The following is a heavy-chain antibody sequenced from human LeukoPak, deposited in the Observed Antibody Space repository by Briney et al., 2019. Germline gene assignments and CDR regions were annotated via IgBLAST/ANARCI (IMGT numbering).Heavy chain of an antibody. CDR3: AKLANWGSNDAFDI. J-gene: IGHJ3*02. V-gene: IGHV4-59*01. Sequence: SETLSLTCTLSGGSISSYYWSCIRQPPRKGLEWIGYIYYGGYTNYNPSLKSRVSISVDTSKNQFSLKMSSVTATDTAVYYCAKLANWGSNDAFDIWGQGTMVTVSS. CDR2: IYYGGYT. CDR1: GGSISSYY. D-gene: IGHD7-27*01.